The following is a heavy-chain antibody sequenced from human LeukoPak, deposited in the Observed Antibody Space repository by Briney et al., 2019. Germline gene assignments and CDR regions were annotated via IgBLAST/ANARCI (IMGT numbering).Heavy chain of an antibody. CDR3: AKARRVWQLVQGGYFDY. CDR1: GFTFSSYG. V-gene: IGHV3-30*02. D-gene: IGHD6-6*01. J-gene: IGHJ4*02. Sequence: PGGSLRLSCAASGFTFSSYGMHWVRQAPSKGLEWVAFIRYDGSNKYYADSVKGRFTISRDNSKNTLYLQMNSLRAEDTAVYYCAKARRVWQLVQGGYFDYWGQGTLVTVSS. CDR2: IRYDGSNK.